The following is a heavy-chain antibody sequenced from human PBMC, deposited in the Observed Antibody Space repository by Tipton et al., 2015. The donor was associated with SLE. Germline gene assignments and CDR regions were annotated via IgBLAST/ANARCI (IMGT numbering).Heavy chain of an antibody. V-gene: IGHV4-34*12. CDR1: GGSFSGSY. Sequence: TLSLTCAVYGGSFSGSYWSWIRQSPGKGLEWIGEVFPGGPTNYNPSLKSRVTISLDTSRNQFSLRLSSVTAADTAVYYCARSHSSGRDYYYYMDVWGNGTTVTVS. J-gene: IGHJ6*03. CDR2: VFPGGPT. CDR3: ARSHSSGRDYYYYMDV. D-gene: IGHD6-19*01.